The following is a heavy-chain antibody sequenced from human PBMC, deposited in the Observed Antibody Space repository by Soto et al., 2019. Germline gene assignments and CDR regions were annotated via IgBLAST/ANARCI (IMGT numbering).Heavy chain of an antibody. J-gene: IGHJ5*02. CDR1: GYTFTSYS. CDR2: ISAYNGNT. V-gene: IGHV1-18*01. Sequence: ASVKVSCKASGYTFTSYSISWVRQAPGQGLEWMGWISAYNGNTNYAQKLQGRVTMTTDTSTSTAYMELRRLRSDDTAVYYCARGGYFGAVKVWGWFDPWGQGTLVTVSS. CDR3: ARGGYFGAVKVWGWFDP. D-gene: IGHD3-3*01.